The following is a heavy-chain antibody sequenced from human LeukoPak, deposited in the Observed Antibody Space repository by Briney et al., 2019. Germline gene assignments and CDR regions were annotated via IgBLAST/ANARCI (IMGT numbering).Heavy chain of an antibody. CDR1: GFIFSSYS. Sequence: PGGSLRLSCAASGFIFSSYSMNWVRQAPGKGLEWVSSISSSSSYIYYADSVKGRFTISRDNAKNSLYLQMNILRGDDTAVYYCAKYSGAYAIEYWGQGTLVTVSS. D-gene: IGHD4-17*01. CDR3: AKYSGAYAIEY. V-gene: IGHV3-21*01. CDR2: ISSSSSYI. J-gene: IGHJ4*02.